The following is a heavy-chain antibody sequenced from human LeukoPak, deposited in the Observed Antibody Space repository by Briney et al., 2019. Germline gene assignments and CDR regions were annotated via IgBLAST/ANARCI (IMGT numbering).Heavy chain of an antibody. J-gene: IGHJ4*02. CDR1: GFTFSTYA. CDR2: ISGSNPGT. Sequence: GGSLRLSCAASGFTFSTYAMSWVRRTPGKGLEWVAAISGSNPGTYHANSVKGRFTISRDNSKNTLHLQMSGLRAEDTARYYCAKAPVGHCSGAFCYHFDSWGQGTLVTVSS. D-gene: IGHD2-15*01. CDR3: AKAPVGHCSGAFCYHFDS. V-gene: IGHV3-23*01.